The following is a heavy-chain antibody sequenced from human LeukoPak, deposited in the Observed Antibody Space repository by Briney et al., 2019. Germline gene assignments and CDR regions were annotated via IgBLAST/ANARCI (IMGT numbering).Heavy chain of an antibody. D-gene: IGHD2-15*01. J-gene: IGHJ4*02. CDR1: GFTFSSHT. V-gene: IGHV3-21*01. CDR2: ISSSGIFI. CDR3: ARDIIRGYLDQ. Sequence: GGSLRLSCAASGFTFSSHTMNWVRQAPGKGLEWVSSISSSGIFIYYADSVKGRFTISRDNAKNSLDLQMNSLRVDDTAVYYCARDIIRGYLDQWGQGTLVTVSS.